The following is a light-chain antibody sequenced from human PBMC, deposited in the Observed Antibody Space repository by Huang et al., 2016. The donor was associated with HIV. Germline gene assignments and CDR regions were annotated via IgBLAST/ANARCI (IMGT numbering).Light chain of an antibody. V-gene: IGKV3-20*01. CDR1: QNITNNL. J-gene: IGKJ4*01. CDR3: QQYLSSPLT. Sequence: GTLSLSSGETAALSCRASQNITNNLLAWYQQKSGQAPRLLISGASTRAIGIPDRFSGSGSGTDFTLIISRLEPQDSALFYCQQYLSSPLTFGGGTSLEI. CDR2: GAS.